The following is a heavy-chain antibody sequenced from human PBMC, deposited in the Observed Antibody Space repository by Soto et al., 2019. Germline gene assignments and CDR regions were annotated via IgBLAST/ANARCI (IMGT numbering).Heavy chain of an antibody. CDR2: IYHSGSS. D-gene: IGHD2-15*01. Sequence: QVQLQESGPGLVKPSGTLSLTCAVSGGSISSSNWWSWVRQPPAKELEWSGEIYHSGSSNYNPSLRSRVTTSIDKSKNQFSLKLSSVTAADTAVYYCARERGYCSGGSCSYYYGMDVWGQGTTVTVSS. J-gene: IGHJ6*02. CDR1: GGSISSSNW. V-gene: IGHV4-4*02. CDR3: ARERGYCSGGSCSYYYGMDV.